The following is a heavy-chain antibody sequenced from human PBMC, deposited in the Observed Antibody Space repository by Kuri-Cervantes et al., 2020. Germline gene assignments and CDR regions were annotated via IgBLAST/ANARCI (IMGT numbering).Heavy chain of an antibody. Sequence: ASVKVSCKASGYTFTGYYMHWVRQAPGQGLEWMGWINPNSGGTNYAQKFQGRVTMTRDTSISTAYMELSRLRSDDTAVYYCARDFRLRLGELSLFGYWGQETLVTVSS. V-gene: IGHV1-2*02. CDR1: GYTFTGYY. CDR2: INPNSGGT. D-gene: IGHD3-16*02. J-gene: IGHJ4*02. CDR3: ARDFRLRLGELSLFGY.